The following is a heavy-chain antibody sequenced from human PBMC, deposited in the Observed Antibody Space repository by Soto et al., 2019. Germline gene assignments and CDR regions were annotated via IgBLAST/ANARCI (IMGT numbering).Heavy chain of an antibody. D-gene: IGHD1-1*01. CDR3: ARTLQDDAFDL. J-gene: IGHJ3*01. Sequence: SETLSLTCTVSGGSISSYYWRWIRQPPGKGLEWIGYIYYSGSTNYNPSLKSRVTISVDTSKNQFSLKLSSVTAADTAVYYCARTLQDDAFDLWGQGTMVTVS. CDR1: GGSISSYY. V-gene: IGHV4-59*01. CDR2: IYYSGST.